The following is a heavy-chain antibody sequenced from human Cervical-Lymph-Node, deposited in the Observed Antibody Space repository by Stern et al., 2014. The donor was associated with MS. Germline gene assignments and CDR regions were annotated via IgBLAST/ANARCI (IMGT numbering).Heavy chain of an antibody. CDR1: GYSFSSYW. Sequence: VQLVQSGAEMKKPGESLKISCKGSGYSFSSYWIGWVRQMPGKGLEWMGIIYPADSDTRYSPSFQGQVTSSADKSIRTAYLQWSSLKASDTAMYYCARFTTGSYYYFDLWGRGTLVTVSS. J-gene: IGHJ2*01. D-gene: IGHD3-10*01. CDR2: IYPADSDT. CDR3: ARFTTGSYYYFDL. V-gene: IGHV5-51*01.